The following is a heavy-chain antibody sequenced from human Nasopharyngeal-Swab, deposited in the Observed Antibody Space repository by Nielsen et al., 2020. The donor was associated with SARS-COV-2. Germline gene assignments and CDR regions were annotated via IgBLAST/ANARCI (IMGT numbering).Heavy chain of an antibody. CDR2: MNPNSGNT. Sequence: WVRQAPGQGLEWMGWMNPNSGNTGYAQKFQGRVTMTRNTSISTAYMEPSSLRSEDTAVYYCARGFIVATIFHYYYYMDVWGKGTTVTVSS. D-gene: IGHD5-12*01. J-gene: IGHJ6*03. CDR3: ARGFIVATIFHYYYYMDV. V-gene: IGHV1-8*01.